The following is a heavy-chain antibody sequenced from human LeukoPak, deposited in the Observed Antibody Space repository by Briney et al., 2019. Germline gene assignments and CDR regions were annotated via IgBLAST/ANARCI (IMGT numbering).Heavy chain of an antibody. J-gene: IGHJ4*02. CDR1: GFTFSSYA. Sequence: GGSLRLSCAASGFTFSSYAMSWVRQAPGKGLEWVSAISGSGGSTYYADSVKGRFTISRDNSKNTLYLQMNSLRAEDTAVYYCAKELYCTSGVCYYFDYWGQGTLVTVSS. CDR3: AKELYCTSGVCYYFDY. V-gene: IGHV3-23*01. CDR2: ISGSGGST. D-gene: IGHD2-8*01.